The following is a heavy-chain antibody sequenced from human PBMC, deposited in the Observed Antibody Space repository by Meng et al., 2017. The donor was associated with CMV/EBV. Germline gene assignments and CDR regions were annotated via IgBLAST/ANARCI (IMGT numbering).Heavy chain of an antibody. CDR3: ARVLRQTSGFDD. CDR2: INPNSGGT. V-gene: IGHV1-2*02. CDR1: GYSFSGYY. Sequence: CKASGYSFSGYYMHWVRQAPGQGLEWMGWINPNSGGTNFAQKFQGRVTMTRDTSISTAYMELSRLRSDDTAVYYCARVLRQTSGFDDWGQGTLVTVSS. D-gene: IGHD1-7*01. J-gene: IGHJ4*02.